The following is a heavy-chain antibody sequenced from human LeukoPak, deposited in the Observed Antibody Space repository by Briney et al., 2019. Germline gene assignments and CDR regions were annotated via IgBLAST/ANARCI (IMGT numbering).Heavy chain of an antibody. CDR2: INPSGGST. CDR1: GYTFTSYY. D-gene: IGHD2-2*01. J-gene: IGHJ6*03. V-gene: IGHV1-46*01. CDR3: ARDEGYCSSTSCYQGGYYYYYMDV. Sequence: ASVKVSCKASGYTFTSYYMHWVRQAPGQGLEWMGIINPSGGSTSYAQKFQGRVTMTRDTSTSTVYMELSSLRSEDTAVYYCARDEGYCSSTSCYQGGYYYYYMDVWGKGTTVTVSS.